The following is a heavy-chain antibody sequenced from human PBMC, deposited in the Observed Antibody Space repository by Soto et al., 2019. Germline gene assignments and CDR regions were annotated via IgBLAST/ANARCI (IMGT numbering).Heavy chain of an antibody. Sequence: EVQLVESGGGLVQPGGSLRLSCGASGFTFSRYWMHWVRQVPGKGLVGVSRSSSDGSWTGYAESVKGRFTISRDNDRNTLFLQMTSLRAEDTAVYYCVREGGYSGYLDNWGQGTQVTVSS. CDR1: GFTFSRYW. D-gene: IGHD5-12*01. V-gene: IGHV3-74*01. J-gene: IGHJ4*02. CDR3: VREGGYSGYLDN. CDR2: SSSDGSWT.